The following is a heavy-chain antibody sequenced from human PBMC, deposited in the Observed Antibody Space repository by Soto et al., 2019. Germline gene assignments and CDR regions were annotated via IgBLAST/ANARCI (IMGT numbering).Heavy chain of an antibody. CDR3: ARHNGYCVGTNCHGYYGMDV. J-gene: IGHJ6*02. D-gene: IGHD2-21*01. Sequence: SETLSLTCTVSGGSISSYYWSWIRQPPGKGLEWIGYIYYSGSTNYNPSLKSRVTISVDTSKNQFSLKLNSMTAADTAVYYCARHNGYCVGTNCHGYYGMDVWGQGTTVTVSS. CDR2: IYYSGST. V-gene: IGHV4-59*08. CDR1: GGSISSYY.